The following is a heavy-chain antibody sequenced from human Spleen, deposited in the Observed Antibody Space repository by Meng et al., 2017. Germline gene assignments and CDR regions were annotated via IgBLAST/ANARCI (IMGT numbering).Heavy chain of an antibody. V-gene: IGHV1-2*06. D-gene: IGHD6-25*01. Sequence: GQLVQSGAAVKKPGASGKVSCKPSGYNFPDYYIHWVRRAPGQGLEWMGRINPKSGDTHYAQKFQARVTMTGDTSISTAYMELSGLRSDDTAMYYCARDEDISAAGNLFGDYWGQGTLVTVSS. CDR3: ARDEDISAAGNLFGDY. J-gene: IGHJ4*02. CDR2: INPKSGDT. CDR1: GYNFPDYY.